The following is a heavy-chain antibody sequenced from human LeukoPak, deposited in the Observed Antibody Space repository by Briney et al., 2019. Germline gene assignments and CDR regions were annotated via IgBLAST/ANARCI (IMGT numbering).Heavy chain of an antibody. J-gene: IGHJ6*03. CDR1: GGSISSSSYY. V-gene: IGHV4-39*01. Sequence: SETLSLTCTVSGGSISSSSYYWGWIRQPPGKGLEWIGSIYYSGSTYYNPSLKSRVTISVDTSKNQFSLKLSSVTAADTAVYYCARLPGADYYYYYYMDVWGKGTTVTVSS. CDR2: IYYSGST. CDR3: ARLPGADYYYYYYMDV. D-gene: IGHD7-27*01.